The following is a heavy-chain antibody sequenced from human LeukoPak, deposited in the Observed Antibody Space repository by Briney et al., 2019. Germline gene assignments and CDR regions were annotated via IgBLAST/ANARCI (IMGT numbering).Heavy chain of an antibody. CDR1: GFTFSSYW. CDR2: IRQDGSKI. V-gene: IGHV3-7*03. D-gene: IGHD6-19*01. Sequence: GGSLRLSCAASGFTFSSYWMSWVRQAPGKGLEWVANIRQDGSKIYYVDSVKGRFTISRDNAKNSLYLQMNNLRAEDTAVYYCARVPSGEYNSGWPPFQDWGQGTLVTVSS. CDR3: ARVPSGEYNSGWPPFQD. J-gene: IGHJ1*01.